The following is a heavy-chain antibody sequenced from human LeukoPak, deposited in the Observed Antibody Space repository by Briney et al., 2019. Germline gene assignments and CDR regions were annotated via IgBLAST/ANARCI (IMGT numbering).Heavy chain of an antibody. J-gene: IGHJ4*02. CDR3: ARHSYKNGNNGHFARW. CDR1: GYSFNSYW. CDR2: IYPGDSET. D-gene: IGHD2-8*01. V-gene: IGHV5-51*01. Sequence: GESLKISCKGSGYSFNSYWIGWVRQMPGKGLEWMGIIYPGDSETRYNPSFQGQVTISADKSINTAYLQWSSLKASDTAMYYCARHSYKNGNNGHFARWWGQGTLVTVSS.